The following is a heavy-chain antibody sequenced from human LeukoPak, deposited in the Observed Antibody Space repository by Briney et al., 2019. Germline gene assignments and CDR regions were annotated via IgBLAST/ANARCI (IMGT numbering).Heavy chain of an antibody. Sequence: GGSLRLSCAASGFTFSNYGMHWVRQLPGNGLEWVSVISNDGVNTYQADSVKGRFTISRDNSKNTLYLQMNSLRAEDTAVYYCAKVQPVYDFWSGPIDYWGQGTLVTVSS. D-gene: IGHD3-3*01. CDR3: AKVQPVYDFWSGPIDY. CDR1: GFTFSNYG. V-gene: IGHV3-30*18. CDR2: ISNDGVNT. J-gene: IGHJ4*02.